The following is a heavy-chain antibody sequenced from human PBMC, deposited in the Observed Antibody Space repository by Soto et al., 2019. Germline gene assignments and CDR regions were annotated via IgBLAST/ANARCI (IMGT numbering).Heavy chain of an antibody. J-gene: IGHJ6*02. D-gene: IGHD3-10*01. Sequence: SETLSLTCTVSGGSISSYYWSWIRQPAGKGLEWIGRIYTSGSTNYNPSLKSRATMSVDTSKLQSALTLSSVTDADTGVYYCARGEVLGFGENSGMDVWGQGTTVTVSS. CDR3: ARGEVLGFGENSGMDV. CDR2: IYTSGST. V-gene: IGHV4-4*07. CDR1: GGSISSYY.